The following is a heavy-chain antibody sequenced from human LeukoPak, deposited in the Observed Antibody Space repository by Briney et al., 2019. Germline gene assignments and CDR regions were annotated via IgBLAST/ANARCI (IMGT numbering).Heavy chain of an antibody. D-gene: IGHD1-26*01. CDR3: AREEPVFGSSNRHGMDV. V-gene: IGHV3-33*01. CDR2: IWYDGSNK. CDR1: GFTFSSYG. J-gene: IGHJ6*02. Sequence: EPGRSLRLSCAASGFTFSSYGMHWVRQAPGKGLEWVAVIWYDGSNKYYADSVKGRFTISRDNSKNTLYLQMNSLRAEDTAVYYCAREEPVFGSSNRHGMDVWGQGTTVTVSS.